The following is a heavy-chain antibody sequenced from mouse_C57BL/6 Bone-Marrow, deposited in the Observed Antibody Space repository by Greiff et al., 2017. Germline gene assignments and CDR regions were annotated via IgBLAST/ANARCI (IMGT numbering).Heavy chain of an antibody. Sequence: VQLQQSGAELARPGASVKLSCTASGYTFTSYGISWVQQRPGQGLEWIGEISPRSGNTYYTEKFKGKATLTADKSSSTAYMELRSLTSEDSAVYYCASTVYYFDYWGQGTTLTVSS. D-gene: IGHD1-1*01. J-gene: IGHJ2*01. V-gene: IGHV1-81*01. CDR3: ASTVYYFDY. CDR1: GYTFTSYG. CDR2: ISPRSGNT.